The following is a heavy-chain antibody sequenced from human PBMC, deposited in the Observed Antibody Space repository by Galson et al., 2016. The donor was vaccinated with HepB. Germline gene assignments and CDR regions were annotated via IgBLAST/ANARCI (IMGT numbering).Heavy chain of an antibody. D-gene: IGHD3-3*01. J-gene: IGHJ6*02. CDR2: INHSGST. CDR3: ARFDDFWSYYCYGMDV. V-gene: IGHV4-34*01. CDR1: GGSFSGYY. Sequence: SETLSLTCAVYGGSFSGYYWCWSRQPPGKGLAWIGEINHSGSTNYNPSPKSRVTISVDTSKNQFSLKLSSVTAADTAVYYCARFDDFWSYYCYGMDVWGQGTTVTVSS.